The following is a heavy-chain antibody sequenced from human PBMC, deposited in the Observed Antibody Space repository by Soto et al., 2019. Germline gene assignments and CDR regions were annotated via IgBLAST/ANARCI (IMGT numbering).Heavy chain of an antibody. CDR3: ARGIGNNWNYVWFDP. Sequence: QVQVVESGGGVVQPGRSLRLSCAASGFTFSSHGMHWVRQAPGKGLEWVAGVSYDGNDKYYADSVKCRFTISRDNSKNTLYLQMNSLRVEDTAVYYCARGIGNNWNYVWFDPWGQGTLVTVSS. J-gene: IGHJ5*02. D-gene: IGHD1-7*01. CDR1: GFTFSSHG. CDR2: VSYDGNDK. V-gene: IGHV3-30*03.